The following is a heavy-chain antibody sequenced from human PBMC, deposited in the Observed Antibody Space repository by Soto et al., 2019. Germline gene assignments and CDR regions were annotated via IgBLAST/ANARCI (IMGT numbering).Heavy chain of an antibody. CDR3: ARVGFWSLRAFDI. CDR1: GGSISSGDYY. V-gene: IGHV4-30-4*01. Sequence: PSETLSLTCTVSGGSISSGDYYWSWIRQPPGKGLEWIGYIYYSGSTYYNPSLKSRVTISVDTSKNQFSLKLSSVTAADTAVYYCARVGFWSLRAFDIWGQGTMVTVS. J-gene: IGHJ3*02. D-gene: IGHD3-3*01. CDR2: IYYSGST.